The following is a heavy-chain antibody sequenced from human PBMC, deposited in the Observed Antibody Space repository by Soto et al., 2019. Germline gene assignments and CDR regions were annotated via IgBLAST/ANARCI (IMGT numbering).Heavy chain of an antibody. Sequence: VQLVQSGAEVKKPGSSVKVSCTTSGDILSGYTFSWVRQAPGQGLEWMGRIIPIIGAPFSTEKFQDRVALTEDISTNTAYMDLRSLTPEDTAVYYCARVSGTTEWTRGMDVWGKGTTVTVSS. D-gene: IGHD1-1*01. J-gene: IGHJ6*04. CDR1: GDILSGYT. CDR3: ARVSGTTEWTRGMDV. V-gene: IGHV1-69*08. CDR2: IIPIIGAP.